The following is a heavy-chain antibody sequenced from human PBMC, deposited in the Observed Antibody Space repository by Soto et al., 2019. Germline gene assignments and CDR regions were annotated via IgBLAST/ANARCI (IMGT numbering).Heavy chain of an antibody. J-gene: IGHJ6*02. CDR2: IYSAGST. Sequence: PGGSLRLSCAASGLTVSSSYMSWVRQAPGKGLQWVSVIYSAGSTYYANSVKGRFTISRENAKNSLYLQMNSLRAGDTAVYYCARGFGYSYGEPYYGMDVWGQGTTVTVSS. V-gene: IGHV3-53*01. CDR1: GLTVSSSY. D-gene: IGHD5-18*01. CDR3: ARGFGYSYGEPYYGMDV.